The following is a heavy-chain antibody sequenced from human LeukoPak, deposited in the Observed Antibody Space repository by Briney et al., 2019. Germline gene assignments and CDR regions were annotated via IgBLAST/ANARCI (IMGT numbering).Heavy chain of an antibody. D-gene: IGHD2-21*02. V-gene: IGHV4-59*01. J-gene: IGHJ5*02. CDR3: ARQHIVVVTASESWFDP. Sequence: SETLSLTCTVSGGSISSYYWSWIRQPPGKGLEWIGYIYYSGSTYYNPSLKSRVTISVDTSKNQFSLKLSSVTAADTAVYYCARQHIVVVTASESWFDPWGQGTLVTVSS. CDR1: GGSISSYY. CDR2: IYYSGST.